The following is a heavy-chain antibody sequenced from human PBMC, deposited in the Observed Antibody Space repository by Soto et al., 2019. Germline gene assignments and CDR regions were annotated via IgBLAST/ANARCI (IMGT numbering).Heavy chain of an antibody. Sequence: LSLTCAVSGGSISSGGYSWSWIRQPPGKGLEWIGYIYHSGSTYYNPSLKSRVTISVDRSKNQFPLKLSSVTAADTAVYYCARDRGAFDIWGQGTMVTVSS. CDR3: ARDRGAFDI. CDR2: IYHSGST. CDR1: GGSISSGGYS. V-gene: IGHV4-30-2*01. J-gene: IGHJ3*02.